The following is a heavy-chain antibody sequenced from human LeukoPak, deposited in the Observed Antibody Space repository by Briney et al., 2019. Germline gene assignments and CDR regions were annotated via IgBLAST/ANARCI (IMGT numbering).Heavy chain of an antibody. J-gene: IGHJ4*02. V-gene: IGHV4-59*01. CDR3: ARVSYYGSGSLDY. CDR2: IYYSGST. Sequence: ETLSLTCXVXGGSISSYYWSWIRQPPGKGLEWIGYIYYSGSTNYNPSLKSRVTISVDTSKNQFSLKLSSVTAADTAVYYCARVSYYGSGSLDYWGQGTLVTVSS. D-gene: IGHD3-10*01. CDR1: GGSISSYY.